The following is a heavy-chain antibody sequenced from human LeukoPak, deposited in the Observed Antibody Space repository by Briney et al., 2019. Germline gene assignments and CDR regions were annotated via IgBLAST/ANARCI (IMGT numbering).Heavy chain of an antibody. D-gene: IGHD5-18*01. V-gene: IGHV2-70*11. J-gene: IGHJ2*01. Sequence: SGPALVKPTQTLTLTCTFSGFSLSTSGMCVSWIRQPPGKALEWLARIDWDDDKYYSTSLKTRLTISKDTSKNQVVLTMTNMDPVGTATYYCARLRGDVSTAMDPPFWHFDPWGRGTSVTVSS. CDR2: IDWDDDK. CDR3: ARLRGDVSTAMDPPFWHFDP. CDR1: GFSLSTSGMC.